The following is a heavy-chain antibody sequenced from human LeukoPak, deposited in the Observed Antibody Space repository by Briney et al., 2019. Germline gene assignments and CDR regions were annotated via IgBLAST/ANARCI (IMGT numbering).Heavy chain of an antibody. CDR1: GGSFSTYY. CDR3: ARSKSILTGYCFDY. J-gene: IGHJ4*02. V-gene: IGHV4-34*01. D-gene: IGHD3-9*01. Sequence: SETLSLTCAVYGGSFSTYYWSWIRQPPGKGLEWIGEINHSGSTNYNPSLKSRVTISVDTSKNQFSLKLSSVTAADTAVYYCARSKSILTGYCFDYWGQGTLVTVSS. CDR2: INHSGST.